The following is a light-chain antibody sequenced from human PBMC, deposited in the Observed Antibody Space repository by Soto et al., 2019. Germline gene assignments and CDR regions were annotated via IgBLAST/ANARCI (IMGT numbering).Light chain of an antibody. CDR2: DAS. J-gene: IGKJ1*01. CDR1: QSVSTY. CDR3: QQYNNWPRT. Sequence: EIVLTQSPATLSLSPGERATLSCRASQSVSTYLAWYQQKPGQTPRPLIYDASNRATGIPARFSGSGSGTDFTLTISTLEPEDFAVYYCQQYNNWPRTFGQGTKVDIK. V-gene: IGKV3-11*01.